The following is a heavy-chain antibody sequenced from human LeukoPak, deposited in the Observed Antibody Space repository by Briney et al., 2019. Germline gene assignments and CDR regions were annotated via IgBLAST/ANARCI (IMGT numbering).Heavy chain of an antibody. CDR3: AKDLDYYDSSGSDGPSDY. D-gene: IGHD3-22*01. CDR1: GFTVSSNE. V-gene: IGHV3-38-3*01. J-gene: IGHJ4*02. CDR2: ISGGST. Sequence: GGSLRLSCAASGFTVSSNEMSWVRQAPGKGLEWVSSISGGSTYYADSRKGRFTISRDNSKNTLHLQMNSLRAEDTAVYYCAKDLDYYDSSGSDGPSDYWGQGTLVTVSS.